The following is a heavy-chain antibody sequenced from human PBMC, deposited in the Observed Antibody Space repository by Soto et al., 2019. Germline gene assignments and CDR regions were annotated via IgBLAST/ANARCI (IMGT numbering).Heavy chain of an antibody. Sequence: QVQLVQSGAEVKKPGSSVKVSCKASGGTFSSYSISWVRQAPGQGLEWMGGIIPMFDTSNYVQKSQGRVTITADESTRTAYMELSRLRSDDTAGYYCAREDYGALNRLDPWGQGTQVTVSS. CDR2: IIPMFDTS. V-gene: IGHV1-69*12. CDR1: GGTFSSYS. CDR3: AREDYGALNRLDP. D-gene: IGHD4-17*01. J-gene: IGHJ5*01.